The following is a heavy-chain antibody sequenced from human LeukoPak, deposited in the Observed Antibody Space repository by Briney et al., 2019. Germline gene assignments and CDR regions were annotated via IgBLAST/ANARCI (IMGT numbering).Heavy chain of an antibody. J-gene: IGHJ4*02. V-gene: IGHV4-31*03. CDR1: GGSISSGGYY. CDR3: ARAGGFFSPFGY. Sequence: SQTLSLTCTVSGGSISSGGYYWSWIRQHPGKGLEWIGYIYYSGSTYYNPSLKSRVTISVDTSKNQFPLKLSSVTAADTAVYYCARAGGFFSPFGYWGQGTLVTVSS. CDR2: IYYSGST. D-gene: IGHD3-16*01.